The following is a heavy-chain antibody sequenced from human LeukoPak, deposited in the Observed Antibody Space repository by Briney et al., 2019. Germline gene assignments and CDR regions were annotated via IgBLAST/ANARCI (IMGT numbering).Heavy chain of an antibody. Sequence: PGGSLRLSCAASGFTFRSTWMSWVRQAPGKGPEWVANIDPDGRVKNYVDTVKGRVTSSRDNAKNSLYLQMDSLTVEDQAVFFWARARCCEGSGLLYFDPWSQGTLVTVSS. CDR2: IDPDGRVK. V-gene: IGHV3-7*01. D-gene: IGHD6-19*01. J-gene: IGHJ5*02. CDR3: ARARCCEGSGLLYFDP. CDR1: GFTFRSTW.